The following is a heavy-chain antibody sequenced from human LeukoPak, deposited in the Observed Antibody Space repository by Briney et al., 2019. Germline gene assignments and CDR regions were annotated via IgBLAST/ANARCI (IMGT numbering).Heavy chain of an antibody. CDR3: ARSDYSNYAGYYYYYMDV. D-gene: IGHD4-11*01. V-gene: IGHV3-7*01. CDR1: GFTFSSYA. J-gene: IGHJ6*03. CDR2: IKQDGSEK. Sequence: GGSLRLSCAASGFTFSSYAMSWVRQAPGKGLEWVANIKQDGSEKYYVDSVKGRFTISRDNAKNSLYLQMNSLRAEDTAVYYCARSDYSNYAGYYYYYMDVWGKGTTVTVSS.